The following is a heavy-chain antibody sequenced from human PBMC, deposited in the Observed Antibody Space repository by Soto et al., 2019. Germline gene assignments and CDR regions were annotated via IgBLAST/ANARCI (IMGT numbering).Heavy chain of an antibody. J-gene: IGHJ6*02. CDR2: IWFDGSNT. D-gene: IGHD2-15*01. CDR3: VIDYTPPLGNCSGGICYLYYGMDA. V-gene: IGHV3-33*01. CDR1: GFTFSTYG. Sequence: GGSLRLSCEASGFTFSTYGVHWVRQAPGKGLEWVGIIWFDGSNTFYADFVKGRFTISRDNSKNTLYLQMNSLRAEDTAVYYCVIDYTPPLGNCSGGICYLYYGMDAWGQATTVTVSS.